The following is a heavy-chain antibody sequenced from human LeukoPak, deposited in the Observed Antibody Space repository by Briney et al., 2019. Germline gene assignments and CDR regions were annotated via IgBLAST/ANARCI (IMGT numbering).Heavy chain of an antibody. CDR1: GGSISSGDYY. Sequence: PSETLSLTCTVSGGSISSGDYYWSWIRQPPGKGLEWIGYIYYSGSTYYNPSLKSRVTISVDTSKNQFSLKLSSVTAADTAVYYCARDYGDYGSWFDPWGQGTLVTVSS. V-gene: IGHV4-30-4*01. J-gene: IGHJ5*02. CDR2: IYYSGST. CDR3: ARDYGDYGSWFDP. D-gene: IGHD4-17*01.